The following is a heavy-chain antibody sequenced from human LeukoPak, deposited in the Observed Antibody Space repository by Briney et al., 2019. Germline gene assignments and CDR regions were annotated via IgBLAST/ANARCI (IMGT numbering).Heavy chain of an antibody. D-gene: IGHD5-18*01. CDR1: GGSFSGYY. J-gene: IGHJ6*03. CDR3: ARTTEGGYTYNYFYYYYMDV. V-gene: IGHV4-34*01. Sequence: SETLSLTCAVYGGSFSGYYWSWIRQPPGKGLEWIGEINHSGSTNYNPSLKSRISVSVDTSKNQFSLKLSSVTAADTAVYYCARTTEGGYTYNYFYYYYMDVWGKGTTVTISS. CDR2: INHSGST.